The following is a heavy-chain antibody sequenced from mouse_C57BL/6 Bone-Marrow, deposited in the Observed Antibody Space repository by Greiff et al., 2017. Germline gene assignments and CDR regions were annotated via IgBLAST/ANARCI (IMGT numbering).Heavy chain of an antibody. Sequence: EVKLVESGGGLVQPGGSLKLSCAASGFTFSDYYMYWVRQTPEKRLEWVAYISNGGGSTYYPDTVKGRFTISRDNAKNTLYMQMSRLKSEDTAMYYCARQADYFDYWGQGTTLTVSS. CDR2: ISNGGGST. CDR1: GFTFSDYY. CDR3: ARQADYFDY. V-gene: IGHV5-12*01. J-gene: IGHJ2*01.